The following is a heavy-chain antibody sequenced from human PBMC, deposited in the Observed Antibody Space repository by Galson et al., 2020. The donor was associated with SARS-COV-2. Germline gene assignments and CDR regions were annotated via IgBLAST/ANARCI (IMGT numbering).Heavy chain of an antibody. Sequence: SETLSLTCTVSGGSISSGSYYWSWIRQPAGKGLEWIGRIYTSGSTNYNPSLKSRVTISVDTSKNQFSLKLSSVTAADTAVYYCARNPHREWSLDYWGQGTLVTVSS. CDR1: GGSISSGSYY. CDR2: IYTSGST. D-gene: IGHD3-3*01. V-gene: IGHV4-61*02. J-gene: IGHJ4*02. CDR3: ARNPHREWSLDY.